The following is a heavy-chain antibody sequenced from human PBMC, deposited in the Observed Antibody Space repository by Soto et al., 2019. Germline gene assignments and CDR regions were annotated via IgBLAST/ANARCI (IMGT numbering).Heavy chain of an antibody. D-gene: IGHD6-13*01. CDR1: GDSVSSNSAA. CDR3: ARDRSPGSSSWYDY. Sequence: SQTLSLTCAISGDSVSSNSAAWNWIRQSPSRGLEWLGRTYYGSKWYNDYAGSVRSRITINPDTSKNQFSLQLNSVTPEDTAVYFCARDRSPGSSSWYDYWGQGTLVTVSS. V-gene: IGHV6-1*01. J-gene: IGHJ4*02. CDR2: TYYGSKWYN.